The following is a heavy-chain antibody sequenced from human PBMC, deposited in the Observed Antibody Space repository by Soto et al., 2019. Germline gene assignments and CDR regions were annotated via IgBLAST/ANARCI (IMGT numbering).Heavy chain of an antibody. J-gene: IGHJ6*03. CDR3: ARVRVATILHYYYMDV. D-gene: IGHD5-12*01. CDR1: GGTCVSFC. Sequence: GGSMRVWCAAAGGTCVSFCGHWVLQAPGKGLVWVSRINSDGSTTSYADSVKGRFTISRDNAKNTLYLQMNSLRAEDTAVYYCARVRVATILHYYYMDVWAKGPRSPSP. V-gene: IGHV3-74*01. CDR2: INSDGSTT.